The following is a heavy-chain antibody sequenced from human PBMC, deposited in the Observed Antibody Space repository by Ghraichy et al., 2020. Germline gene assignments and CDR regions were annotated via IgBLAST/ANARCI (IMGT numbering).Heavy chain of an antibody. CDR3: ARDGYNWIPYDY. CDR2: ISGTGGSA. V-gene: IGHV3-23*01. Sequence: GESLRLSCGASGFTLSNYAMSWVRQAPGKGLHWVAGISGTGGSAYYADSVRGRFTISRDNSKNTLYLQMESLRAEDTAVYYCARDGYNWIPYDYWGQGTLVTVSS. D-gene: IGHD1-20*01. CDR1: GFTLSNYA. J-gene: IGHJ4*02.